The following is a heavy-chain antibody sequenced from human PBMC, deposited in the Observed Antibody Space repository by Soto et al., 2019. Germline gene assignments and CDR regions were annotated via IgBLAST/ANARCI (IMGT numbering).Heavy chain of an antibody. CDR1: GFTSSDYY. CDR2: ISSSGSTI. Sequence: QVQLVESGGGLDKPGGSLRLSCAASGFTSSDYYMSWIRQAPGTGLEWVSYISSSGSTIFYADSVKGRFTISRDNAKNSLYLQMTSLTAEDTAVYYCARGAAMACGMDVWGQGTTVTVSS. CDR3: ARGAAMACGMDV. D-gene: IGHD5-18*01. J-gene: IGHJ6*02. V-gene: IGHV3-11*01.